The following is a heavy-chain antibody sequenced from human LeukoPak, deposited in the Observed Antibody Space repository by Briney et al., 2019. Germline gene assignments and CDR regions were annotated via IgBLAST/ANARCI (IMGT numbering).Heavy chain of an antibody. CDR1: GYTFTGYY. J-gene: IGHJ3*02. CDR3: ATETGRFAFDI. V-gene: IGHV1-2*02. CDR2: INPNSGGI. Sequence: GASVKVSCKASGYTFTGYYMHWVRQAPGQGLEWMGWINPNSGGINYAQKFQGRVTMTRDTSISTAYMELSRLRSDDTAVYYCATETGRFAFDIWGQGTMVTVSS. D-gene: IGHD7-27*01.